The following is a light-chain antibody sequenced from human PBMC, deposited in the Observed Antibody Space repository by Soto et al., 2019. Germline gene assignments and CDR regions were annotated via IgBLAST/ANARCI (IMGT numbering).Light chain of an antibody. CDR2: KAS. V-gene: IGKV1-5*03. Sequence: DIQMTQSPSTLSGSVGDRVTITCRASQTISSWLAWYQQKPGKAPKLLIYKASTLKSVVPSRFSGSGSGTEFTLTISSLQPDDFATYYCQHYNIYSEAFGQGTKVELK. CDR1: QTISSW. CDR3: QHYNIYSEA. J-gene: IGKJ1*01.